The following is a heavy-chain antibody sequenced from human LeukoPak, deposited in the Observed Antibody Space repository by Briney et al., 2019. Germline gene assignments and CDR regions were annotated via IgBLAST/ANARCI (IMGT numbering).Heavy chain of an antibody. V-gene: IGHV4-31*03. CDR2: IYYSGST. D-gene: IGHD3-22*01. CDR3: ARGSYDSSGYETLPDY. Sequence: PSETLSLTCTVSGGSISSGGYYWSWIRQHPGKGLEWIGYIYYSGSTYYNPSLKSRVTISVDTSKNQFSLKLSSVTAADTAVYYCARGSYDSSGYETLPDYWGQGTLVTLSS. CDR1: GGSISSGGYY. J-gene: IGHJ4*02.